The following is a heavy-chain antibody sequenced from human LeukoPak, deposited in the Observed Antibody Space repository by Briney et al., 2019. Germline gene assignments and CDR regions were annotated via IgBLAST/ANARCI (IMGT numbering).Heavy chain of an antibody. CDR3: ARDRYYYGSGGAFGY. D-gene: IGHD3-10*01. CDR1: GFTFSSYW. J-gene: IGHJ4*02. V-gene: IGHV3-7*01. CDR2: IKQDGSEK. Sequence: PGGSLRLSCAASGFTFSSYWMSWVRQAPGKGLEWVANIKQDGSEKYYVDSAKGRFTISRDNAKNSLYLQMNSLRAEDTAVYYCARDRYYYGSGGAFGYWGQGTLVTVSS.